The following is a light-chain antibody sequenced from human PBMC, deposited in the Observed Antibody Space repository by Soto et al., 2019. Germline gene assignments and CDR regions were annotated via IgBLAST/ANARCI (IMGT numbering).Light chain of an antibody. J-gene: IGLJ3*02. CDR1: SSDVGGYNY. CDR2: DVS. CDR3: NSYTSSTTLV. V-gene: IGLV2-14*03. Sequence: QSALTQPASVSGSPGQSITISCTGTSSDVGGYNYVSWYQQHPGKAPKLIIYDVSNRPSGVSNRFSGSKFGNTASLAISGLQAEDEADYYCNSYTSSTTLVFGGGTKLTVL.